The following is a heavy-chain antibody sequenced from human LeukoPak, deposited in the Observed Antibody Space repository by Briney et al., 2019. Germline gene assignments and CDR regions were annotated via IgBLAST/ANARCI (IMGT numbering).Heavy chain of an antibody. D-gene: IGHD4-23*01. CDR2: IIPILGIA. V-gene: IGHV1-69*04. CDR3: ARATTVVSDYYYYMDV. Sequence: ASVKVSCKASGGTFSSYAISWVRLAPGQGLEWMGRIIPILGIANYAQKFQGRVTITADKSTSTAYMELSSLRSEDTAVYYCARATTVVSDYYYYMDVWGKGTTVTVSS. J-gene: IGHJ6*03. CDR1: GGTFSSYA.